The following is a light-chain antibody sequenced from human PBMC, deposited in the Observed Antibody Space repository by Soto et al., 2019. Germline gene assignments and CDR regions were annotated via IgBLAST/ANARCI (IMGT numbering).Light chain of an antibody. CDR1: RSNIGSYD. Sequence: QSVLTQPPSASGTHGQRVTISCSGSRSNIGSYDVYWYQQVPGTAPKLLIYGDSRRPSGVPDRFSGSKSGTSASLAISGLRSEDEADYYCATWDDSLSVLFGGGTKLTVL. CDR3: ATWDDSLSVL. CDR2: GDS. V-gene: IGLV1-47*02. J-gene: IGLJ3*02.